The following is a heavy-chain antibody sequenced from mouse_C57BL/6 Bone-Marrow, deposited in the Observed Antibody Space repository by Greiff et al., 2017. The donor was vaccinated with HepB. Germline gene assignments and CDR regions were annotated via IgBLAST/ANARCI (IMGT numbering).Heavy chain of an antibody. CDR1: GFTFSSYA. CDR2: ISDGGSYT. Sequence: EVQVVESGGGLVKPGGSLKLSCAASGFTFSSYAMSWVRQTPEKRLEWVATISDGGSYTYYPDNVKGRFTISRDNAKNNLYLQMSHLKSEDTAMYYCAREGDYDYENWYFDVWGTGTTVTVSS. D-gene: IGHD2-4*01. J-gene: IGHJ1*03. V-gene: IGHV5-4*01. CDR3: AREGDYDYENWYFDV.